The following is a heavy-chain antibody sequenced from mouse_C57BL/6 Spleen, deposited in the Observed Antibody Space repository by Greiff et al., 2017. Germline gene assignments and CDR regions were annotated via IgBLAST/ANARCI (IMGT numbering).Heavy chain of an antibody. Sequence: EVQRVESGGGLVQPGGSMKLSCAASGFTFSDAWMDWVRQSPGKGLEWVAEIRNKANNHSTYYAEYVKGRVTISRNDSKSSVYLQMNSLRAEDTGIYCCTWIRITTVVARYFDVWGTGTTVTVSS. CDR3: TWIRITTVVARYFDV. CDR2: IRNKANNHST. D-gene: IGHD1-1*01. V-gene: IGHV6-6*01. CDR1: GFTFSDAW. J-gene: IGHJ1*03.